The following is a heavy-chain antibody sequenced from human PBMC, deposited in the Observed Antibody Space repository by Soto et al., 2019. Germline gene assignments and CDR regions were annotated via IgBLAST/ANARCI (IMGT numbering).Heavy chain of an antibody. CDR3: ARAPGGCFDY. CDR1: GGSISSYY. CDR2: IYYSGST. J-gene: IGHJ4*02. V-gene: IGHV4-59*01. Sequence: PSETLSLTCTVSGGSISSYYWSWIRQPPGKGLEWIGYIYYSGSTNYNPSLKSRVTISVDTSKNQFSLKLSSVTAADTAVYYCARAPGGCFDYWGQGTLVTVSS. D-gene: IGHD2-8*01.